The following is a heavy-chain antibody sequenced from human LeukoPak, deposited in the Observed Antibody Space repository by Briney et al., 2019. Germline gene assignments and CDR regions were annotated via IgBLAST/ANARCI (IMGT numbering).Heavy chain of an antibody. CDR1: GFTFSDYY. V-gene: IGHV3-11*01. CDR2: ISSSGSTI. Sequence: GGSLRLSCAASGFTFSDYYMSWIRQAPGKGLEWVSYISSSGSTIYYADSVKGRFTISRDNAKNSLYLHMNSLRAEDTAVYYCASAPELSTYYYYYGMDVWGQGTTVTVSS. CDR3: ASAPELSTYYYYYGMDV. J-gene: IGHJ6*02. D-gene: IGHD1-26*01.